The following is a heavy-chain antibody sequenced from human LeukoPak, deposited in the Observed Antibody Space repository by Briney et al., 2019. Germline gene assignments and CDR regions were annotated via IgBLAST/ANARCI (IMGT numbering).Heavy chain of an antibody. V-gene: IGHV1-8*01. CDR3: SRLPRAAAAAGRNGFGR. J-gene: IGHJ5*02. Sequence: ASVKVSCKASGYTFTSYDINWVRQATGQGREWMGWMNPNSGNTGYAHKFQGRVTITRNTSISTAYMDLQSLRCGDAAVFFCSRLPRAAAAAGRNGFGRWGQGTLVTV. D-gene: IGHD6-13*01. CDR1: GYTFTSYD. CDR2: MNPNSGNT.